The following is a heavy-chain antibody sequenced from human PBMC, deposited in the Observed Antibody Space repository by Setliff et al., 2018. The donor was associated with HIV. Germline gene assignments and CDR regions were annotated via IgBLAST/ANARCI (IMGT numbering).Heavy chain of an antibody. CDR3: ARDPPGNPWFFDY. D-gene: IGHD3-22*01. J-gene: IGHJ4*02. CDR2: VSGYNGDT. V-gene: IGHV1-18*01. Sequence: ASVKVSCKASGYTFSSYGISWVRQAPGQGLEWVGWVSGYNGDTNYAQNLRGRVTVTTDTSTTTAYMELRGLTSDDTAMYYCARDPPGNPWFFDYWGPGTLVTVSS. CDR1: GYTFSSYG.